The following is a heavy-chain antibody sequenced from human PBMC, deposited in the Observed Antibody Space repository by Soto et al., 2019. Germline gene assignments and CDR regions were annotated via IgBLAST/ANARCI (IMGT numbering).Heavy chain of an antibody. J-gene: IGHJ5*02. V-gene: IGHV1-69*12. D-gene: IGHD5-12*01. CDR1: GGTFSSYA. CDR2: IIPIFGTA. Sequence: QVQLVQSGAEVKKPGSSVKVSCKASGGTFSSYAISWVRQAPGQGLEWMGGIIPIFGTANYAQKFQGRVTIXXDXSXXTAYMELSSLRSEDTAVYYCASHPKRWLQLRWFDPWGQGTLVTVSS. CDR3: ASHPKRWLQLRWFDP.